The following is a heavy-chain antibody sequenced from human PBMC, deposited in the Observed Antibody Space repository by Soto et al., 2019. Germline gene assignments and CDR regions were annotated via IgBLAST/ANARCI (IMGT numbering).Heavy chain of an antibody. D-gene: IGHD3-10*01. CDR3: AKDSYPGSGSYITPYYFDS. J-gene: IGHJ4*02. CDR1: GFTFNNYA. Sequence: EVQLLESGGGLVQPGGSLRLSCAASGFTFNNYAMSWVRQAPGKGLEWVSVISGSGQRTSYADSVKGRFTVSRDNSKNTVDLHMKSLRAEGTAVYYCAKDSYPGSGSYITPYYFDSWGQGTLITVSS. V-gene: IGHV3-23*01. CDR2: ISGSGQRT.